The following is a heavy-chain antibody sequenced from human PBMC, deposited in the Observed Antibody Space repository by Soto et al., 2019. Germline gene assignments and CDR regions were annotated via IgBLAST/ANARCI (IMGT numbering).Heavy chain of an antibody. J-gene: IGHJ3*02. D-gene: IGHD6-19*01. CDR3: ATIAVPPAFDI. V-gene: IGHV3-23*01. Sequence: GGSLRLSCAASGFTFSREGMSWVRQAPGKGLEWVSLITDNGGSTYYADSVKGRFTISRDNTKNTLFLQMNSLRAEDTAVYYCATIAVPPAFDIWGQGTMVTVS. CDR1: GFTFSREG. CDR2: ITDNGGST.